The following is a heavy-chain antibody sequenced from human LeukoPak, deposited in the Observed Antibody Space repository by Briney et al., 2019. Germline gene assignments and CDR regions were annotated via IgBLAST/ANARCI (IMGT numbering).Heavy chain of an antibody. D-gene: IGHD1-26*01. CDR3: ARDPVGGSTIFDY. J-gene: IGHJ4*02. CDR1: GASVNSDF. CDR2: TYHRSKWYY. Sequence: SETLSLTCVVSGASVNSDFWWNWIRQSPSRGLEWLGRTYHRSKWYYDYAVAVKSRISINPDTSKNQFSLQLSSVTPEDTAVYYCARDPVGGSTIFDYWGQGTLVTVSS. V-gene: IGHV6-1*01.